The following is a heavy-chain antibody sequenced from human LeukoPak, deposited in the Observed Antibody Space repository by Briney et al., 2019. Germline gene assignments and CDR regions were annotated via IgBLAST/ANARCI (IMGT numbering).Heavy chain of an antibody. V-gene: IGHV3-21*01. CDR2: ISSSINDI. Sequence: DWVSSISSSINDIFCADSVKGRFTISRDNSKNTLYLQMNSLRAEDTAVYYCARDRVYSYGYKGGYYYYGMDVWGQGTTVTVSS. J-gene: IGHJ6*02. D-gene: IGHD5-18*01. CDR3: ARDRVYSYGYKGGYYYYGMDV.